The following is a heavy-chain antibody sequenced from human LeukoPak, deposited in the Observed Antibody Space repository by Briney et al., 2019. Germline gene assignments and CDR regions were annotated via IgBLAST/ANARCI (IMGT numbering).Heavy chain of an antibody. J-gene: IGHJ4*02. V-gene: IGHV1-3*04. CDR2: INTGNGNT. D-gene: IGHD2-21*02. CDR1: GYTFTSYA. Sequence: ASVKVSCKASGYTFTSYAMHWVRQAPGQRLECMGWINTGNGNTKYSQKFRGRVTIIRDTSASTAYMDLSSLRSEDTAVYYCARNTETAIPLPYYFDYWGQGTLVTVSS. CDR3: ARNTETAIPLPYYFDY.